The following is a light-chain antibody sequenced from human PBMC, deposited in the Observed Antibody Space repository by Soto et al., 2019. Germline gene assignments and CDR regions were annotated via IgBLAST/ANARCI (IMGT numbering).Light chain of an antibody. Sequence: DIQMTQSPSTLSASVGDRVTITCRASQTINSWLAWYQQKPGRAPKVLIHKASSLEDGVPSRFSGSGSETEFTLTISSLQPEDFGTYYCQQYNSYSQATFGQGTKLEIK. V-gene: IGKV1-5*03. CDR1: QTINSW. CDR2: KAS. J-gene: IGKJ2*01. CDR3: QQYNSYSQAT.